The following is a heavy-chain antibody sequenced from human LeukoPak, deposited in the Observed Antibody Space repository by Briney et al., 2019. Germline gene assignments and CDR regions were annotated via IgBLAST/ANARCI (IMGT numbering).Heavy chain of an antibody. J-gene: IGHJ4*02. CDR3: ARATRSEYSSGWLGYFDY. CDR1: GFTFSSYS. D-gene: IGHD6-19*01. Sequence: GGSLRLSCAASGFTFSSYSINWVRQAPGKGLEWVSSISSSSSYIYYADSVKGRFTISRDNAKNSLYLQMNSLRAEDTAVYYCARATRSEYSSGWLGYFDYWGQGTLVTVSS. CDR2: ISSSSSYI. V-gene: IGHV3-21*01.